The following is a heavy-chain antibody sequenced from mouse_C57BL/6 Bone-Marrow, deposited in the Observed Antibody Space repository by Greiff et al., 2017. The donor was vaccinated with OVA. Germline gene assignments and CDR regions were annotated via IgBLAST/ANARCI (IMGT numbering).Heavy chain of an antibody. J-gene: IGHJ4*01. CDR3: VSYIYYDYSNYAMDY. CDR2: IRSKSNNYAT. V-gene: IGHV10-1*01. CDR1: GFSFNTYA. D-gene: IGHD2-4*01. Sequence: EVQLVESGGGLVQPKGSLKLSCAASGFSFNTYAMNWVRQAPGKGLEWVARIRSKSNNYATYYADSVKDRFTISRDDSESMLYLQMNNLKTEDTAMYYCVSYIYYDYSNYAMDYWGQGTSVTVSS.